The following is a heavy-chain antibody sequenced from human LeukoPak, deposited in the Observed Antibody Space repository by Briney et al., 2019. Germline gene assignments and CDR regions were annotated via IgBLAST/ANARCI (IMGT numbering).Heavy chain of an antibody. J-gene: IGHJ5*02. CDR3: AKDELCSARPGISWFDP. V-gene: IGHV3-23*01. Sequence: GGSLRLSCAASGFTFSSYAMSWVRQAPGKGLEWVSAISGSGGSTYYADSVKGRFTISRDNSKNTLYLQMNSLRAEDTAVYYCAKDELCSARPGISWFDPWGQGTLVTVSS. CDR2: ISGSGGST. CDR1: GFTFSSYA. D-gene: IGHD6-6*01.